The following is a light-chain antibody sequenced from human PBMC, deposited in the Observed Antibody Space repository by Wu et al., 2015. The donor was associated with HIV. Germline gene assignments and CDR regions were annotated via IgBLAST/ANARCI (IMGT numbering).Light chain of an antibody. Sequence: EIVLTQSPGTLSLSPGERATLSCRASQSVSSSYLAWYQQKPGQAPRLLIYGASSRATGIPDRFSGSGSGTDLTLTISRVEPEDFAVYYCQQYGSSPRTFGQGTKVEIK. CDR3: QQYGSSPRT. CDR1: QSVSSSY. CDR2: GAS. V-gene: IGKV3-20*01. J-gene: IGKJ1*01.